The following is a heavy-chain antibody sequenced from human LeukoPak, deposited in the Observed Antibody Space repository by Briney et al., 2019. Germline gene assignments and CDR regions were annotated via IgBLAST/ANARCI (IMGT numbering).Heavy chain of an antibody. J-gene: IGHJ3*02. V-gene: IGHV4-39*01. CDR1: GDSISNHNDF. CDR3: ARRPEYNRSSRWAFDI. CDR2: IYTSGRT. D-gene: IGHD1-14*01. Sequence: SETLSLTCTVSGDSISNHNDFWGWIRQPPGKGLEWIASIYTSGRTLFNSSLKSRVALSLDTSKNQVSLKLNSVTAADSAAYYCARRPEYNRSSRWAFDIWGQGTMVIVSS.